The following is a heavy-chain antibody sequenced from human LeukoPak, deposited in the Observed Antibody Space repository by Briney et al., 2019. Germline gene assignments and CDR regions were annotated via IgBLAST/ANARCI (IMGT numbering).Heavy chain of an antibody. V-gene: IGHV3-9*01. D-gene: IGHD3-3*01. J-gene: IGHJ4*02. CDR3: AKDAYYGFWSGYYGSLFDY. CDR1: GFTFDDYA. CDR2: ISWNSGSI. Sequence: PGRSLRLSCAASGFTFDDYAMHWVRQAPGKGLEWVSGISWNSGSIGYADSVKGRFTISRDNAKNSLYLQMNSLRAEDTALYYCAKDAYYGFWSGYYGSLFDYWGQGTLVTVSS.